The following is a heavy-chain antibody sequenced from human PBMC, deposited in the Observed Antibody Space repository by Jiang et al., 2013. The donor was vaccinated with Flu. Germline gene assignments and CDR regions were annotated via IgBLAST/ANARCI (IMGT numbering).Heavy chain of an antibody. CDR1: GDSVSSNSAA. V-gene: IGHV6-1*01. J-gene: IGHJ4*02. Sequence: QTLSLTCAISGDSVSSNSAAWNWIRQSPSRGLEWLGRTYYRSKWYNDYAVSVKSRITINPDTSKNQFSLQLNSVTPEDTAVYYCAREGGEQQLVPSRFDYWGQGTLVTVSS. CDR3: AREGGEQQLVPSRFDY. CDR2: TYYRSKWYN. D-gene: IGHD6-13*01.